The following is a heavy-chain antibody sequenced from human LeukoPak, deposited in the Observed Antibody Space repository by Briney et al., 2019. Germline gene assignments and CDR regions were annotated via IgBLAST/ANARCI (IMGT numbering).Heavy chain of an antibody. CDR3: AKDYCSSTSCYIDY. CDR2: ISGDGGST. J-gene: IGHJ4*02. V-gene: IGHV3-43*02. CDR1: GFTFDDYA. D-gene: IGHD2-2*02. Sequence: GGSLRLSCAASGFTFDDYAMHWVRQAAGKGLEWVSLISGDGGSTYYADSVKGRFTISRDNSKNSLYLQMNSLRTEDTALYYCAKDYCSSTSCYIDYWGQGILVTVSS.